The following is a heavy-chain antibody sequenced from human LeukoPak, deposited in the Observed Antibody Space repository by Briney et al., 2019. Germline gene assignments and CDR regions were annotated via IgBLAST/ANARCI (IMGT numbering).Heavy chain of an antibody. CDR2: IYYSGST. CDR3: ARLRGCSLDAFDI. Sequence: PSETLSLTCTVSGGSISSYYWSWIRQPPGKGLEWIGYIYYSGSTNYNPSLKSRVTISVDTSKNQFSLRLSSVTAADTAVYYCARLRGCSLDAFDIWGQGTMVTVSS. V-gene: IGHV4-59*01. D-gene: IGHD2-15*01. J-gene: IGHJ3*02. CDR1: GGSISSYY.